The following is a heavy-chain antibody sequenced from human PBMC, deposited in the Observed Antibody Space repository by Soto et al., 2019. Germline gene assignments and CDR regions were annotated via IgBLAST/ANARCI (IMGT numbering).Heavy chain of an antibody. D-gene: IGHD2-15*01. CDR3: ARAHLGSDQYTLDPFEP. CDR1: GDSVSTNSAA. Sequence: SQTLSLTCAISGDSVSTNSAAWNWIRQYPSRGLEWLGRTYYRSKWYNDYALSVKSRITINPDTSKNQFSLQLNSVTPGDTAVYYCARAHLGSDQYTLDPFEPWGQGTLVTVSS. J-gene: IGHJ5*02. CDR2: TYYRSKWYN. V-gene: IGHV6-1*01.